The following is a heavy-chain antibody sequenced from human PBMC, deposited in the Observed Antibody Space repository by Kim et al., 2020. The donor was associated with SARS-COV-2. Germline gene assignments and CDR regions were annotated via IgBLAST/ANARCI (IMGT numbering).Heavy chain of an antibody. V-gene: IGHV3-11*05. D-gene: IGHD6-19*01. CDR1: GFTFSDYY. CDR2: ISSSSSYT. CDR3: ARDNMPRQWLVTGPTRLFDY. J-gene: IGHJ4*02. Sequence: GGSLRLSCAASGFTFSDYYMSWIRQAPGKGLEWVSYISSSSSYTNYADSVKGRFTISRDNAKNSLYLQMNSLRAEDTAVYYCARDNMPRQWLVTGPTRLFDYWGQGTLVTVSS.